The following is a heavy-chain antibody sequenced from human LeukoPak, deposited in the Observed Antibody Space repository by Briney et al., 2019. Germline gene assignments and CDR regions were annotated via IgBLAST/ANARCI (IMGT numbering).Heavy chain of an antibody. Sequence: SETLSLTCTVSGGSISSSSYYWGWIRQPPGKGLEWIGSIYYSGSTYYNPSLKSRVTISVDTSKNQFSLKLSSVTAADTAVYYCARPYYDFWSGYPGAFDIWGQGTMVTVSS. CDR1: GGSISSSSYY. V-gene: IGHV4-39*01. D-gene: IGHD3-3*01. CDR2: IYYSGST. CDR3: ARPYYDFWSGYPGAFDI. J-gene: IGHJ3*02.